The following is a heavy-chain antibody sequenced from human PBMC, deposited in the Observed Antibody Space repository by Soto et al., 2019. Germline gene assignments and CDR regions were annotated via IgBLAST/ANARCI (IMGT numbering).Heavy chain of an antibody. V-gene: IGHV3-23*01. J-gene: IGHJ4*02. Sequence: GGSLRLSCAASGVTFSSYVMSWVRQSPGKGLEWVSAISGSGGSTYYADSVKGRFTISRDKSKNTLDLQMNSLRAEDTAVYYCVKVLSILTGTHTPQAEFDYWGQGTLVTVSS. CDR2: ISGSGGST. CDR3: VKVLSILTGTHTPQAEFDY. CDR1: GVTFSSYV. D-gene: IGHD3-9*01.